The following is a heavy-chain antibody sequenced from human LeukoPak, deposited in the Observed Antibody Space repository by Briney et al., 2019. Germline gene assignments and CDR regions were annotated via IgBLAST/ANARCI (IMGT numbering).Heavy chain of an antibody. CDR1: GYTFSGYY. CDR2: INPNSGGT. Sequence: GASVKVSCKASGYTFSGYYMHWVRQAPGKGLEWMGWINPNSGGTNYAQKFQGRVTMTRDTSISTAYMELSRVRSDDTAVYYCARDRSSGYSYVWWFDPWGQETLVTVSS. CDR3: ARDRSSGYSYVWWFDP. J-gene: IGHJ5*02. V-gene: IGHV1-2*02. D-gene: IGHD5-18*01.